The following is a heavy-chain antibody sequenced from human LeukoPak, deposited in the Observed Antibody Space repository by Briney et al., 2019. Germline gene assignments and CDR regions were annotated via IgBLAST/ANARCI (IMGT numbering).Heavy chain of an antibody. J-gene: IGHJ6*02. CDR1: GFTFSSYT. CDR3: AKGATVTRLDSYYYGMDV. D-gene: IGHD4-17*01. CDR2: ISRSGGST. V-gene: IGHV3-23*01. Sequence: PGGTLRLSSAASGFTFSSYTMSWVPPAPGKGLEGGSSISRSGGSTYYADSVKGRFTISRDNSKNTLYLQMNSLRAEDTAVYYCAKGATVTRLDSYYYGMDVWGQGTTVTVSS.